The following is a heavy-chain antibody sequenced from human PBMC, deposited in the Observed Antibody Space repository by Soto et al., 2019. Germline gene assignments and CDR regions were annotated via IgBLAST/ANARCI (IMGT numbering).Heavy chain of an antibody. J-gene: IGHJ5*02. V-gene: IGHV4-59*12. CDR1: GGSISSYY. Sequence: ASETLSLTCPVSGGSISSYYWSWIRQPPGKGLEWIGYIYYSGSTNYNPSLKSRVTISVDTSKNQFSLKLSSVTAADTAVYYCAVRFGELSSSWFDPWGQGTLVTVSS. D-gene: IGHD3-10*01. CDR3: AVRFGELSSSWFDP. CDR2: IYYSGST.